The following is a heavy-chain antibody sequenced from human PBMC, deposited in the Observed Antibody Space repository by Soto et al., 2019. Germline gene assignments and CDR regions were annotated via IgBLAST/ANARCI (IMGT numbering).Heavy chain of an antibody. CDR1: GVSISRSSYY. CDR2: IYYSGST. J-gene: IGHJ6*03. V-gene: IGHV4-39*01. D-gene: IGHD3-10*01. CDR3: ARQESTYYYGSGTAIGDYYMDV. Sequence: SETLSLTCTVSGVSISRSSYYWGWIRQPPGKGLEWIGSIYYSGSTYYNPSLKSRVTISVDTSKNQFSLKLSSVTAADTAVYYCARQESTYYYGSGTAIGDYYMDVWGKGTTVTVSS.